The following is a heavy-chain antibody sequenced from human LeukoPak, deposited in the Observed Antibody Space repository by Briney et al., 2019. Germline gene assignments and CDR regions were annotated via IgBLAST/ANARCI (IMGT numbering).Heavy chain of an antibody. D-gene: IGHD6-13*01. J-gene: IGHJ4*02. CDR1: GGSFSGYY. Sequence: SETLSLTCAVYGGSFSGYYWSWIRQPPGKGLEWIGEINHSGSTNYNPSLKSRVTISVDTSKKQFSLKLSSVTAADTAMYYCARGRAAGTGDYWGQGTLVTVSS. CDR3: ARGRAAGTGDY. V-gene: IGHV4-34*01. CDR2: INHSGST.